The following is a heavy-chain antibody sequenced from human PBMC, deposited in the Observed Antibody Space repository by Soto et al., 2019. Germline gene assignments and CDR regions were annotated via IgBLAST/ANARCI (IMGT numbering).Heavy chain of an antibody. J-gene: IGHJ4*02. CDR1: GYTFTSYG. Sequence: GASVKVSCKASGYTFTSYGISWVRQAPGQGLEWMGWISAYNGNTNYAQKLQGRVTMTTDTSTSTAYMELRSLRSDDTAVYYCARDIPYDYIWGSYRPDFDYWGQGTLVTVSS. CDR2: ISAYNGNT. CDR3: ARDIPYDYIWGSYRPDFDY. D-gene: IGHD3-16*02. V-gene: IGHV1-18*01.